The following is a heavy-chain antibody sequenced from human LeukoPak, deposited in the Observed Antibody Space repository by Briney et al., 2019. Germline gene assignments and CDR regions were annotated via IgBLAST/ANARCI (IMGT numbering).Heavy chain of an antibody. CDR3: AKVRLLWFGELLSRGLDTFDI. J-gene: IGHJ3*02. CDR1: GFTFSSYA. CDR2: ISGSGGST. V-gene: IGHV3-23*01. D-gene: IGHD3-10*01. Sequence: GGSLRLSCAASGFTFSSYAMTWVRQAPGKGLEWVSAISGSGGSTYYADSVKGRFTISRDNSKNTLYLQVNSLRAEDTAVYYCAKVRLLWFGELLSRGLDTFDIWGQGTMVTVSS.